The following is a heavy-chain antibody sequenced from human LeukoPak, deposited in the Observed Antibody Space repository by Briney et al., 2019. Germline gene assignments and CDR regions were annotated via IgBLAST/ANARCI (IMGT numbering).Heavy chain of an antibody. Sequence: SETLSLTCAVYGGSFSGYYWSWIRQPPGKGLEWIGEINHSGSTNYNPSLESRVTISVDTSKNQFSLKLSSVTAADTAVYYCARNLASGVAAAGSGGDYWGQGTLVTVSS. V-gene: IGHV4-34*01. J-gene: IGHJ4*02. CDR2: INHSGST. CDR3: ARNLASGVAAAGSGGDY. CDR1: GGSFSGYY. D-gene: IGHD6-13*01.